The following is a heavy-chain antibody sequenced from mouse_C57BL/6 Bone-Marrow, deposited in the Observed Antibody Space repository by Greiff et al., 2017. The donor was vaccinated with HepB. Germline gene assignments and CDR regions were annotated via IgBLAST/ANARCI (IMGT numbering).Heavy chain of an antibody. Sequence: QVQLQQPGAELVKPGASVKLSCKASGYTFTSYWMHWVKQRPGQGLEWIGMIHPNSGSTNYNEKFKSKATLTVDKSSSTAYMQRSSLTSEDSAVYYCARPLLLRLGFDYWGQGTTLTVSS. J-gene: IGHJ2*01. D-gene: IGHD1-1*01. V-gene: IGHV1-64*01. CDR2: IHPNSGST. CDR1: GYTFTSYW. CDR3: ARPLLLRLGFDY.